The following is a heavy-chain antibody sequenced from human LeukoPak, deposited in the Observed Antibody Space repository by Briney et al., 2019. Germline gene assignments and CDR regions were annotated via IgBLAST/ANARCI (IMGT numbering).Heavy chain of an antibody. J-gene: IGHJ4*02. V-gene: IGHV4-61*02. D-gene: IGHD3-22*01. Sequence: SETLSLTCTVSGGSISSGSYYWSWIRQPAGKGLEWIGRIYTSGSTNYNPSLKSRVTISVDTSKNQFSLKLSSVTAADTAVYYCARDTRVGYYDSSGYYFDYWGQGTLVTVSS. CDR3: ARDTRVGYYDSSGYYFDY. CDR2: IYTSGST. CDR1: GGSISSGSYY.